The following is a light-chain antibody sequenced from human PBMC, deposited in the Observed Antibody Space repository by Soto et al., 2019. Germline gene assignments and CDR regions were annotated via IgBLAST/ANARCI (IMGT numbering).Light chain of an antibody. V-gene: IGKV3-20*01. CDR3: QQYERSQRK. J-gene: IGKJ1*01. Sequence: ENVLTQSPGTLSLSPGERATLSCRASQSVSSNFLAWYQQKHGPAPRLLIYGASNRATGIHDRFSGSGYRTDLTTTIRRLGPEDFEVYYSQQYERSQRKSGQAAKADI. CDR2: GAS. CDR1: QSVSSNF.